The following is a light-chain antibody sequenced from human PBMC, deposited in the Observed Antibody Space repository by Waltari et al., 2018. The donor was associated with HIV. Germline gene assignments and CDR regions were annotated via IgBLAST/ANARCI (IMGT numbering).Light chain of an antibody. V-gene: IGKV1-NL1*01. Sequence: DIQMAQSPSTLSASIGDTVTITCRASQGISDSLAWYQFKPGQAPKLLLYRASTLEDGVEPRFGGSGSGTEYTLTLTSLQPEDSATYFCQQYYTLPYTFGQGTKLEIK. CDR1: QGISDS. J-gene: IGKJ2*01. CDR2: RAS. CDR3: QQYYTLPYT.